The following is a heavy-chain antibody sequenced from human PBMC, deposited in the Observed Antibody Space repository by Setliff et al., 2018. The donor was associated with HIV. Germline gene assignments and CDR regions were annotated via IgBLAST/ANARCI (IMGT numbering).Heavy chain of an antibody. D-gene: IGHD3-22*01. Sequence: SETLSLTCAVSGYAISSSGYYLGWIRQPPGKGLEWIGSIYHSGSTYYNPSLKSRVTLSVDTSKNQFSLKLSSVTAADTAMYYCARQIETYYYASSGYPAYFDYWGQGTLVTVSS. J-gene: IGHJ4*02. CDR1: GYAISSSGYY. V-gene: IGHV4-38-2*01. CDR2: IYHSGST. CDR3: ARQIETYYYASSGYPAYFDY.